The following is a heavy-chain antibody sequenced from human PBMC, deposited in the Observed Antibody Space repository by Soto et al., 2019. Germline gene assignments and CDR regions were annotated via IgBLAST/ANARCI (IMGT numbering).Heavy chain of an antibody. J-gene: IGHJ4*02. CDR2: ISSSSSTI. V-gene: IGHV3-48*01. CDR3: ASPRGYSDY. Sequence: GGSLRLSCAASGFTFSSYSMNWVRQAPGKGLEWVSYISSSSSTIYYADSVKGRFTISRDNSKNTLYLQMNSLRAEDTAVYYCASPRGYSDYWGQGTLVTVSS. CDR1: GFTFSSYS.